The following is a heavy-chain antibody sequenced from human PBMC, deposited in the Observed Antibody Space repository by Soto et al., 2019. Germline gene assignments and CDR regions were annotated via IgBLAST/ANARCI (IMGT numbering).Heavy chain of an antibody. CDR1: GDSVGSGRYH. D-gene: IGHD1-1*01. V-gene: IGHV4-61*01. CDR3: LRTGGTGGF. J-gene: IGHJ4*02. Sequence: QVQLQESGPGLVKPSETLSLTCTVSGDSVGSGRYHWTWIRQPPGKGLEWLGYFYYRGNTNYNPSLKSRATISVDTSKNQFSLKRYSVTTADTAVYYWLRTGGTGGFWGQGTPVTVSS. CDR2: FYYRGNT.